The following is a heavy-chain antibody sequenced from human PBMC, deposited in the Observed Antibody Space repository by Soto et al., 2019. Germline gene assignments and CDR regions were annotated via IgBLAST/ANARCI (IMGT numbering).Heavy chain of an antibody. J-gene: IGHJ5*02. D-gene: IGHD3-3*01. CDR2: ISGGGGGT. CDR1: GFTFSSCA. Sequence: GGSLRLSCAASGFTFSSCAMSWVRQAPGKGLEWVSGISGGGGGTFYADSVTGRFTISRDNSKNTLYLQMNSLRAEDTALYYCARADWDFPFDPWGQGTLVTVSS. V-gene: IGHV3-23*01. CDR3: ARADWDFPFDP.